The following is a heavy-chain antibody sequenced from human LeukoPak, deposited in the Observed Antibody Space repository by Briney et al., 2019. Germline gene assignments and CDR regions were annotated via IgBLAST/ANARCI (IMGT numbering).Heavy chain of an antibody. CDR1: GLTFKSFA. V-gene: IGHV3-23*01. Sequence: GGSLRLSCAASGLTFKSFAMSCVRQAPGKGLEWVAVLSGNEDSTNYADSVRGRFVISTDNSKNTLFLQMNSLRAEDTAVYYCTKDLMTGFSSGWYFGYWGQGTLVTVSS. D-gene: IGHD6-19*01. CDR3: TKDLMTGFSSGWYFGY. CDR2: LSGNEDST. J-gene: IGHJ4*02.